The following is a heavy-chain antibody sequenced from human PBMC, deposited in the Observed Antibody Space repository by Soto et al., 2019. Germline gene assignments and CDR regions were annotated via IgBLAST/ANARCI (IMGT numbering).Heavy chain of an antibody. CDR3: ARGPLKPSRSAVAGGNFDY. CDR1: AFTRSSNY. Sequence: WGSLRLSCAAAAFTRSSNYMSWFRQAAGLGLEWVSVVYSGGSTYYADSVKGRFTIYREKSKNTLYLKMNSLSAEDTGVYYSARGPLKPSRSAVAGGNFDYWGQGMLVTVSS. D-gene: IGHD6-19*01. V-gene: IGHV3-53*01. J-gene: IGHJ4*02. CDR2: VYSGGST.